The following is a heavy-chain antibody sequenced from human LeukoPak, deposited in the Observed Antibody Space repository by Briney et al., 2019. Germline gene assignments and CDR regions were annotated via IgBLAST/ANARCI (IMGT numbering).Heavy chain of an antibody. V-gene: IGHV3-7*03. CDR3: AKDTALTGTNYFDY. CDR2: IKQDGSEK. J-gene: IGHJ4*02. D-gene: IGHD6-19*01. Sequence: GGSLRLSCAASGFTFSSYWMSWVRQAPGKGLEWVANIKQDGSEKYYVDSVKGRFTISRDNAKNSLYLQMNNLRAEDTAVYYCAKDTALTGTNYFDYWGQGTLVTVSS. CDR1: GFTFSSYW.